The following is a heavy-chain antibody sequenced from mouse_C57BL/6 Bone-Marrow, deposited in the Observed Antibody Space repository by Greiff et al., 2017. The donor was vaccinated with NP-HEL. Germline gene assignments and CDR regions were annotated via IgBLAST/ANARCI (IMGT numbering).Heavy chain of an antibody. Sequence: VKLVESGPGLVAPSQSLSITCTVSGFSLTSYAISWVRQPPGKGLEWLGVIWTGGGTNYNSALKSRLSISKDNSKRQVFLKMNSLQTDDTARYDWARRGLGPTWFAYWGQGTLVTVSA. V-gene: IGHV2-9-1*01. D-gene: IGHD4-1*01. CDR1: GFSLTSYA. CDR2: IWTGGGT. J-gene: IGHJ3*01. CDR3: ARRGLGPTWFAY.